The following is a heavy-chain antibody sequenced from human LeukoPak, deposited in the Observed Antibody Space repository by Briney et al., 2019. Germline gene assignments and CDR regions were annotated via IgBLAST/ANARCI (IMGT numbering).Heavy chain of an antibody. J-gene: IGHJ4*02. V-gene: IGHV3-23*01. CDR1: GFTFSDYA. CDR2: ISGSGGST. D-gene: IGHD4-17*01. Sequence: GGSLRLSCAASGFTFSDYAMSWVRQALGKGLKWVSVISGSGGSTYNADSVKGRFTISRDNSKNILYLQMDSLRAEDTAVYYCAKSVESAVTTNPYFDFWGQGALVTVSS. CDR3: AKSVESAVTTNPYFDF.